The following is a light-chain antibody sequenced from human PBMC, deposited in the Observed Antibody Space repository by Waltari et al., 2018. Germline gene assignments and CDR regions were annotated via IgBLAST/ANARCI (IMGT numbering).Light chain of an antibody. CDR2: DVS. CDR1: SRAGGGYKF. CDR3: NSYTSSSSWV. Sequence: QSALAQPASVFGAPGQSITISCPGTSRAGGGYKFVSWYQQHPGKAPKLIIYDVSTRPSWVSNRFSGSKSGNTASLTISGLQAEDEADYYCNSYTSSSSWVFGGGTKLTVL. V-gene: IGLV2-14*03. J-gene: IGLJ3*02.